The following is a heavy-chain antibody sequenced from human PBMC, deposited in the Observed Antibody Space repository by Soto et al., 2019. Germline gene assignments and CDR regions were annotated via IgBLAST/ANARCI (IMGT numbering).Heavy chain of an antibody. CDR1: GGSISSGGYY. D-gene: IGHD1-1*01. CDR3: ARGMEADFDY. V-gene: IGHV4-31*03. Sequence: SETLSLTCTVSGGSISSGGYYWSWIRQHPGKGLEWIGYIYYSGSTYYNPSLKSRVTISVDTSKNQFSLKLSSVTAADTAVYYCARGMEADFDYWGQGTLVTVSS. J-gene: IGHJ4*02. CDR2: IYYSGST.